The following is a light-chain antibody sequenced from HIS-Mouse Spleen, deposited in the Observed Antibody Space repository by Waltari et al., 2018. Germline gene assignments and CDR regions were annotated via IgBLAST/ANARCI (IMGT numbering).Light chain of an antibody. CDR2: DAS. CDR1: KDISNY. Sequence: DIQMTQSPSSLSASVGDRVTITCQASKDISNYLNWYQQKPGKAPKLLIYDASNLETGVPSRFSGSGSGTEFTFTISSLQPEDIATYYCQQYDNLPLTFGGGTKVEIK. CDR3: QQYDNLPLT. J-gene: IGKJ4*01. V-gene: IGKV1-33*01.